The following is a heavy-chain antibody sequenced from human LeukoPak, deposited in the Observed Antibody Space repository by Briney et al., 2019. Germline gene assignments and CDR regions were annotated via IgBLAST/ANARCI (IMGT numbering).Heavy chain of an antibody. V-gene: IGHV1-18*01. CDR3: ARFTPLGYCSSTSCYRAVDTAMVPYYYYYMDV. Sequence: ASVKVSCKASGYTFTSYGISWVRQAPGRGLEWMGWISAYNGNTNYAQKLQGRVTMTTDTSTSTAYMELRSLRSDDTAVYYCARFTPLGYCSSTSCYRAVDTAMVPYYYYYMDVWGKGTTVTVSS. CDR2: ISAYNGNT. J-gene: IGHJ6*03. CDR1: GYTFTSYG. D-gene: IGHD2-2*02.